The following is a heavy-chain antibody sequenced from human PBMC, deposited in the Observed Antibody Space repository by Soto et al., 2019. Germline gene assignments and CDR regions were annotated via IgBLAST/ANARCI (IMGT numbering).Heavy chain of an antibody. Sequence: QVKLQESGPGLLKPSQNLSLTCTVSGGSISSGGYYWSWIRQHPGKGLEWIGYIYYSGSTYYNPSLKSRVTISVDTSKNQFSRKLRSVTAADTAVYYCARDSRRTSGSYWFDTWVEGTLVTVSS. D-gene: IGHD1-26*01. CDR1: GGSISSGGYY. V-gene: IGHV4-31*03. CDR2: IYYSGST. J-gene: IGHJ5*02. CDR3: ARDSRRTSGSYWFDT.